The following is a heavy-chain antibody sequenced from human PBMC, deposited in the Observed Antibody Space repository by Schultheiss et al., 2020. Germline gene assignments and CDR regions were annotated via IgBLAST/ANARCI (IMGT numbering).Heavy chain of an antibody. J-gene: IGHJ4*02. CDR3: ARGRAVAGTCFDY. V-gene: IGHV4-34*01. D-gene: IGHD6-19*01. CDR1: GGSFSGYY. Sequence: SETLSLTCAVYGGSFSGYYWSWIRQPPGKGLEWIGEINHSGSTNYYPSLKSRVTISVDTSKNQFSLKLSSVTAADTAVYYCARGRAVAGTCFDYWGQGTLVTVSS. CDR2: INHSGST.